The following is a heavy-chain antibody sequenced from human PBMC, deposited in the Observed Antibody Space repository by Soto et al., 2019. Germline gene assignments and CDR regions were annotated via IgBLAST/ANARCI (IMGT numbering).Heavy chain of an antibody. J-gene: IGHJ4*02. CDR2: ISSSSSYI. CDR3: ARGYITFGGILDY. V-gene: IGHV3-21*01. CDR1: GFTFSSYS. D-gene: IGHD3-16*01. Sequence: GGSLRLSCAASGFTFSSYSMNWVRQAPGKGLEWVSSISSSSSYIYYADSVKGRFTISRDNAKNSLYLQMNSLRAEDTAVYYCARGYITFGGILDYWGQGTLVTVSS.